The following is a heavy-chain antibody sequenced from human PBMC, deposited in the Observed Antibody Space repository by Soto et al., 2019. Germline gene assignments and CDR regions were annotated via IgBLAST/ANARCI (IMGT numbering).Heavy chain of an antibody. Sequence: ASVKVSCKASGGTFSSYAISWVRQAPGQGLEWMGGIIPIFGTANYAQKFQGRVTITADESTSTAYMELSSLRSEDTAVYYCARAAPPQSKGPETPALYYFDYWGQGTLVTVSS. CDR3: ARAAPPQSKGPETPALYYFDY. V-gene: IGHV1-69*13. CDR1: GGTFSSYA. CDR2: IIPIFGTA. J-gene: IGHJ4*02.